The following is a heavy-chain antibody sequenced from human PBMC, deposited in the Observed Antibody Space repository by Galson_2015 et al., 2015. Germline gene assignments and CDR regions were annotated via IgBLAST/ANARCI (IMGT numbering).Heavy chain of an antibody. CDR1: GFTFSTYG. Sequence: SLRLSCAASGFTFSTYGMTWVRQAPGKGLEWVSTISTSGAYTYYADSVKGRFTISRDNSKNTLYLQMNSLRAEDTAVYFCAKDSGLGIAVTEDFDYWGQGTLVTVSS. J-gene: IGHJ4*02. V-gene: IGHV3-23*01. CDR3: AKDSGLGIAVTEDFDY. CDR2: ISTSGAYT. D-gene: IGHD6-19*01.